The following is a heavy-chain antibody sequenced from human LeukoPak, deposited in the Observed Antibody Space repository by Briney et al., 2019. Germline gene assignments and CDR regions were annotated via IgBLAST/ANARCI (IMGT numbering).Heavy chain of an antibody. V-gene: IGHV3-7*01. CDR3: ARFGYSGCNLEY. J-gene: IGHJ4*02. D-gene: IGHD5-12*01. CDR2: INQGGSVK. CDR1: GFSFRDFW. Sequence: PGGSLRLSCAASGFSFRDFWMTWVRQAPGKGLEWVANINQGGSVKYYVDSVKGRFTISRDDAKSSLYVQMNSLRDEDTAVYYCARFGYSGCNLEYWGQGTLVTVSS.